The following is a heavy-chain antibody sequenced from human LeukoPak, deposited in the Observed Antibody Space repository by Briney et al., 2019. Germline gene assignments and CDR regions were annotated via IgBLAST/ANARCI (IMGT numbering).Heavy chain of an antibody. V-gene: IGHV3-30*02. CDR2: IRYDGSNK. CDR3: ARDRDDILTGYYHYYYGMDV. J-gene: IGHJ6*02. D-gene: IGHD3-9*01. Sequence: PGGSLRLSCAASGFTFSSYGMHWVRQAPGKGLEWVAFIRYDGSNKYYADSVKGRFTISRDNAKNSLYLQMNSLRAEDTAVYYCARDRDDILTGYYHYYYGMDVWGQGTTVTVSS. CDR1: GFTFSSYG.